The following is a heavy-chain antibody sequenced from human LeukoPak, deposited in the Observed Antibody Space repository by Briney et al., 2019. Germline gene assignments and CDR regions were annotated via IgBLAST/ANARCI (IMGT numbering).Heavy chain of an antibody. V-gene: IGHV3-23*01. D-gene: IGHD7-27*01. Sequence: GGSLRLSCAASGFSFSTYAMAWVRQAPGKGLEWVSALNGRGINTYYADSVKGRFTISRDNSKNTLYLQMNSLRAEDTAVYYCAKALENWGPYYYYGMDVWGQGTTVTVSS. CDR1: GFSFSTYA. CDR3: AKALENWGPYYYYGMDV. CDR2: LNGRGINT. J-gene: IGHJ6*02.